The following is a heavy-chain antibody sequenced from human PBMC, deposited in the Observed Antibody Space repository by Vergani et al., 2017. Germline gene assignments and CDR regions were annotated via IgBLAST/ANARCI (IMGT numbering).Heavy chain of an antibody. CDR1: GGSISSGGYY. J-gene: IGHJ6*02. D-gene: IGHD5-18*01. V-gene: IGHV4-30-4*01. Sequence: QVQLQESGPGLVKPSQTLSLTCTVSGGSISSGGYYWSWIRQPPGKGLEWIGYIYYSGSTYYNPSLTSRVTISVDTSKNQFSLKLSAVTAADTAVDYCARETTWIQLGGSGMDVWGQGTTVTVSS. CDR3: ARETTWIQLGGSGMDV. CDR2: IYYSGST.